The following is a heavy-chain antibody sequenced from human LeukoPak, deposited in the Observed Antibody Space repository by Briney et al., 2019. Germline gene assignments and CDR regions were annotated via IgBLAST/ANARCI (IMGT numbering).Heavy chain of an antibody. CDR2: ISSSGSTI. V-gene: IGHV3-48*03. CDR3: ASALRSSPGAFDI. J-gene: IGHJ3*02. Sequence: GGSLRLSCAASGFTFSSYEMNWVRQAPGKGLEWVSYISSSGSTIYYADSVKGRFTISRDNAKNSLYLQTNSLRAEDTAVYYCASALRSSPGAFDIWGQGTMVTVSS. D-gene: IGHD3-16*02. CDR1: GFTFSSYE.